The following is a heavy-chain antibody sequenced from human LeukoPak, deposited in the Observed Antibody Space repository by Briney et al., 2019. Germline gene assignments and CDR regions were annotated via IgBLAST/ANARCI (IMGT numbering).Heavy chain of an antibody. CDR3: ARDHRQGYSNSLGY. D-gene: IGHD6-13*01. Sequence: ASVKVSCKATGYTFTSHGISWVRQAPGQGLEWMGWISGYNGNTKYAQKLQGRVTMTTDTSTSTAYMELRSLTSDDTAMYYCARDHRQGYSNSLGYWGQGTLVTVSS. V-gene: IGHV1-18*01. CDR2: ISGYNGNT. J-gene: IGHJ4*02. CDR1: GYTFTSHG.